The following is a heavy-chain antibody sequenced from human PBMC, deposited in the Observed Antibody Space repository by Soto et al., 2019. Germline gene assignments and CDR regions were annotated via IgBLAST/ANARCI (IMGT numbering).Heavy chain of an antibody. V-gene: IGHV1-2*02. CDR1: GYTFTGYY. Sequence: ASVKVSCKGSGYTFTGYYIHWVRRAPGQGLEWMGWINPNSGGTDYAQKFQGRVTMARDTSTTTASMELSSLTSDDTAVYYCARATGYSSSFFYGMDFWGQGTTVTVSS. CDR2: INPNSGGT. CDR3: ARATGYSSSFFYGMDF. J-gene: IGHJ6*02. D-gene: IGHD6-19*01.